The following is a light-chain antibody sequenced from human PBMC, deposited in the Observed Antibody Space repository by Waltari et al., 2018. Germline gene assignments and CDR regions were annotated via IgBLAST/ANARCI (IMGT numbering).Light chain of an antibody. J-gene: IGLJ2*01. V-gene: IGLV2-23*02. CDR2: DVS. CDR3: CSYAGSSTHVL. Sequence: QSALTQPASVSGSPGQSIPLSCPGTSSDVGGYNYVSWYQQYPDKAHKLLIYDVSKRPSGVSNRFSGSKSGNTASLTISGLQAEDEADYYCCSYAGSSTHVLFGGGTKLTVL. CDR1: SSDVGGYNY.